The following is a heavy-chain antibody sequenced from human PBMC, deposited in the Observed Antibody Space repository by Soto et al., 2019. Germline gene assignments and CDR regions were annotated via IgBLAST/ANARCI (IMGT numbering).Heavy chain of an antibody. CDR3: AKLGHCSSNSCTS. D-gene: IGHD2-2*01. Sequence: ASVKVSGRASGYPFTGYYRHWVRQAPGQGLEWMGWINPNSGGTNYAQKFQGRVTMNRDTYISKHYMEPSRLRSDETAVYYCAKLGHCSSNSCTSWGQGNLVTVSS. V-gene: IGHV1-2*02. J-gene: IGHJ5*02. CDR2: INPNSGGT. CDR1: GYPFTGYY.